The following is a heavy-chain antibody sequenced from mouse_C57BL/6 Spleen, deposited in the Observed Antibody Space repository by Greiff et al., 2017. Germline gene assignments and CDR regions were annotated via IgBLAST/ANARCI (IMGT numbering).Heavy chain of an antibody. V-gene: IGHV2-5*01. D-gene: IGHD2-5*01. CDR1: GFSLTSYG. CDR3: AKNDGYYSNPLAMDY. Sequence: VQVVESGPGLVQPSQSLSITCTVSGFSLTSYGVHWVRQSPGKGLEWLGVIWRGGSTDYNAAFMSRLSITKDNSKSQVFFKMNSLQADDTAIYYCAKNDGYYSNPLAMDYWGQGTSVTVSS. CDR2: IWRGGST. J-gene: IGHJ4*01.